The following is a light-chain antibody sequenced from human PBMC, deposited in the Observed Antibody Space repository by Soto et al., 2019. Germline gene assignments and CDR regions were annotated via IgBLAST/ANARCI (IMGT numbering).Light chain of an antibody. CDR2: SNN. Sequence: QSALTQPPSASGTPGQRVTISCSGTRSNIGGNSVNWYQQLPGKAPKPLIYSNNQRPSGVPDRFSASKSGTSASLAISGLQSEDEADYYCATWDDSLTGFVFGTGTKAPS. CDR3: ATWDDSLTGFV. J-gene: IGLJ1*01. V-gene: IGLV1-44*01. CDR1: RSNIGGNS.